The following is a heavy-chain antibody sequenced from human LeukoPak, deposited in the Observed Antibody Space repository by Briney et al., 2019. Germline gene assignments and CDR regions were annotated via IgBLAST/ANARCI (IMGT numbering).Heavy chain of an antibody. CDR3: ARAGVCSTTSCDGGIDY. V-gene: IGHV3-21*06. CDR2: ISTTSNYI. CDR1: GFTFSSYN. Sequence: PGGSLRLSCAVSGFTFSSYNMKWVRQAPGKGLECVSFISTTSNYIYYADSVKGRFTISRDNAQNSLYLQKNSLRGEDAALYFCARAGVCSTTSCDGGIDYWGQGTLVTVSS. J-gene: IGHJ4*02. D-gene: IGHD2-2*01.